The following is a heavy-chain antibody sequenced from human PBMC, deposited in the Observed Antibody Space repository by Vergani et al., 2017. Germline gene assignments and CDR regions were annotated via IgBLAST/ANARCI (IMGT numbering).Heavy chain of an antibody. V-gene: IGHV3-30*02. CDR2: IQFDGSNQ. Sequence: QVQLVESGGGVVQPGRSLRLSCAASVFTFISYGMHWVRQAPGKGLEWVAFIQFDGSNQYYADSVKGRFSLSRDFSKNTLYLQMNSLRTDDTATYYCAKHFRGCGIDSWGQGTQVIVSS. J-gene: IGHJ4*02. D-gene: IGHD2-21*01. CDR3: AKHFRGCGIDS. CDR1: VFTFISYG.